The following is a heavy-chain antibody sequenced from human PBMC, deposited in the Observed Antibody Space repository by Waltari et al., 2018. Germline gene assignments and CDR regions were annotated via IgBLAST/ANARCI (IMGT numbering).Heavy chain of an antibody. V-gene: IGHV4-39*07. J-gene: IGHJ6*02. CDR1: GGSISSSSYY. CDR2: IYYSGST. CDR3: AREGDSSSWYPYYYYGMDV. D-gene: IGHD6-13*01. Sequence: QLQLQESGPGLVKPSETLSLPCTVSGGSISSSSYYWGWIRQPPGKGLEWIGSIYYSGSTYYNPSLKSRVTISVDTSKNQFSLKLSSVTAADTAVYYCAREGDSSSWYPYYYYGMDVWGQGP.